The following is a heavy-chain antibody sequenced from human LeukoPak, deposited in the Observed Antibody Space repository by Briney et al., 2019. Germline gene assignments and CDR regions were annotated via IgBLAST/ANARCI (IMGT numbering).Heavy chain of an antibody. CDR2: INPNSGGT. Sequence: ASVKVPCKASGYTFTGYYMHWVRQAPGQGLEWMGWINPNSGGTNYAQKFQGRVTMTRDTSISTAYMELSRLRSDDTAVYYCARVKRGVVPAATGNIDYWGQGTLVTVSS. CDR1: GYTFTGYY. J-gene: IGHJ4*02. D-gene: IGHD2-2*01. CDR3: ARVKRGVVPAATGNIDY. V-gene: IGHV1-2*02.